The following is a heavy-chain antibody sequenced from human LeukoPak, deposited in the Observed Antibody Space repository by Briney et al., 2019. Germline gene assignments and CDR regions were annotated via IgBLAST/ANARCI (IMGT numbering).Heavy chain of an antibody. CDR2: IYHSGTT. V-gene: IGHV4-4*02. Sequence: SGTLSLTCAVSGGSITSSHWWSWVRQPPGKGQGWIGEIYHSGTTNYNPSLKSRLTISVDKSNNQFSLKLTSVTAADTAMYYCARRSSGWNGFGYWGQGTLVTVSS. J-gene: IGHJ4*02. CDR1: GGSITSSHW. CDR3: ARRSSGWNGFGY. D-gene: IGHD6-19*01.